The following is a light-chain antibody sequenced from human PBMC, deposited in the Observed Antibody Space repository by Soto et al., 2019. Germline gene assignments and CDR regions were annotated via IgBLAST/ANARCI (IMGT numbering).Light chain of an antibody. CDR2: GAS. Sequence: IQMPHSLSILFAYVGASAIITRRSSQKITSWLAWYQQKPGKAPRLLIYGASSLESWVPSRFSGSGSGTEFTLTISGLQPEDSLTYYCQQAKSFPITFGQGTRLDIK. CDR3: QQAKSFPIT. J-gene: IGKJ5*01. V-gene: IGKV1-12*01. CDR1: QKITSW.